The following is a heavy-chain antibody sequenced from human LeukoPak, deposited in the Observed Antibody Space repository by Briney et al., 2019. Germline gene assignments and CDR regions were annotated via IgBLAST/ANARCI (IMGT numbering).Heavy chain of an antibody. V-gene: IGHV1-2*02. CDR2: INPNSGGT. D-gene: IGHD5-12*01. Sequence: ASVTVSCKASGYTFTAYYMHWVRQAPGQGLEWMGWINPNSGGTNYAQRFQGRVTMTRDTSISTAYMELNRLRSDDTAVYYCARDWGAYGYSWFDPWGQGTLVTVSS. J-gene: IGHJ5*02. CDR1: GYTFTAYY. CDR3: ARDWGAYGYSWFDP.